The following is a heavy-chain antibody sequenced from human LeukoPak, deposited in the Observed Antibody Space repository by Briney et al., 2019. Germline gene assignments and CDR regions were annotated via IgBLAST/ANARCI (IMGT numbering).Heavy chain of an antibody. CDR3: ARDRYYGMDV. CDR1: GFTFSSYE. CDR2: ISSSGSTI. V-gene: IGHV3-48*03. Sequence: GGSLRLSCAASGFTFSSYEMNWVRQAPGKGLEWVSYISSSGSTIYYADSVKGRFTISRDNAKNSLSLQLNSPRAEDTAVYYCARDRYYGMDVWGQGTTVTVSS. J-gene: IGHJ6*02.